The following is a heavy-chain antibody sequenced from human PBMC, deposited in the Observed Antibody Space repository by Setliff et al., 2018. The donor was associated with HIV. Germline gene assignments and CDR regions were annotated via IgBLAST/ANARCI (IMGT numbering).Heavy chain of an antibody. J-gene: IGHJ4*02. CDR1: GGSISSYY. CDR2: IYTSGST. V-gene: IGHV4-4*08. CDR3: ARESYGSGTYDY. Sequence: NPSETLSLTCTVSGGSISSYYWSWIRQPPGKALEWIGYIYTSGSTNYNPSLKSRVTISIDTSKKQFSVRLTSVTAADSAVYYCARESYGSGTYDYWGQGTLVTVSS. D-gene: IGHD3-10*01.